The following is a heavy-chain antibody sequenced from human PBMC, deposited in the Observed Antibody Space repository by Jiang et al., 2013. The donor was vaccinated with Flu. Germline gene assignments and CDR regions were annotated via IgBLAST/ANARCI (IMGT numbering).Heavy chain of an antibody. CDR1: GGSISSGGYY. CDR2: IYYSGST. D-gene: IGHD2-2*01. CDR3: ARVICSSTSCYEDDYYYYGMDV. Sequence: GLVKPSQTLSLTCTVSGGSISSGGYYWSWIRQHPGKGLEWIGYIYYSGSTYYNPSLKSRVTISVDTSKNQFSLKLSSVTAADTAVYYCARVICSSTSCYEDDYYYYGMDVWGQGTTVTVSS. J-gene: IGHJ6*02. V-gene: IGHV4-31*03.